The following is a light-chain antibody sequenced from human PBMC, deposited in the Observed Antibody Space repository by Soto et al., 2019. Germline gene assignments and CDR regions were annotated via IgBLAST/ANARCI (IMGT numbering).Light chain of an antibody. V-gene: IGKV3-15*01. CDR2: GAS. J-gene: IGKJ1*01. CDR1: QTIGQK. Sequence: EIVLAQSPATLSLTPGERITLSCRATQTIGQKLAWYLQRPGQAPSLLMYGASTRATDIPARFSGSVSGTEFTLTMTGLQSEDFEVYYCQQYNGWQWKFGKGAKVDI. CDR3: QQYNGWQWK.